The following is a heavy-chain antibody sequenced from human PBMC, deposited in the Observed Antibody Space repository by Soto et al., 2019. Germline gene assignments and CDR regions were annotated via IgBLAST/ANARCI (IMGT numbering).Heavy chain of an antibody. D-gene: IGHD1-20*01. CDR3: AKSTYMDYYYYGMDV. V-gene: IGHV3-23*01. CDR1: GFTFSSYA. CDR2: ISGSGGNT. Sequence: GSLRLSCVASGFTFSSYAMSWVRQAPGKGLEWVSVISGSGGNTYYADSVKGRFTISRDNSKNTLYLQMNSLRAEDSAVYYCAKSTYMDYYYYGMDVWGQGTTVTVSS. J-gene: IGHJ6*02.